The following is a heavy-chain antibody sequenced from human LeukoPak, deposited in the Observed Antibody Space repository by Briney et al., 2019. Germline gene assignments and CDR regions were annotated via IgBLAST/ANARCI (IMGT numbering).Heavy chain of an antibody. CDR2: ILPGGGDT. CDR1: GFTFSSYA. CDR3: AEAQPAAGTFDS. V-gene: IGHV3-23*01. Sequence: GGSLRLSCAASGFTFSSYAMTWVRQAPGKGLEWVSTILPGGGDTYYADSVKGRFTISRDTSKNTLYLQMNTLRVEDTAVYYCAEAQPAAGTFDSWGQGSLVTVSS. D-gene: IGHD6-13*01. J-gene: IGHJ4*02.